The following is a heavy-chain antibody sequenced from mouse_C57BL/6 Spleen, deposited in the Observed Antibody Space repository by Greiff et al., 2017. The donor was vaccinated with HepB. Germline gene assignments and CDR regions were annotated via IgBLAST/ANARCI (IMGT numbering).Heavy chain of an antibody. V-gene: IGHV1-26*01. CDR2: INPNNGGT. J-gene: IGHJ4*01. CDR3: ARSTGLGRRVYAMDY. CDR1: GYTFTDYY. Sequence: EVQLQQSGPELVKPGASVKISCKASGYTFTDYYMNWVKQSHGKSLEWIGDINPNNGGTSYNQKFKGKATLTVDKSSSTAYMELRSLTSEDSAVYYCARSTGLGRRVYAMDYWGQGTSVTVSS. D-gene: IGHD4-1*01.